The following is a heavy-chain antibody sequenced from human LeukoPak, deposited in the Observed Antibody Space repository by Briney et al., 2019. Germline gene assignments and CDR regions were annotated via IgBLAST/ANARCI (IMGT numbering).Heavy chain of an antibody. CDR1: GGTFSSYA. J-gene: IGHJ4*02. Sequence: SVKVSCKASGGTFSSYAISWVRQAPGQGLEWIGRIIPILGIANYAQKFQGRVTITADKSTSTAYMELSSPRSEDTAVYYCARREYYYDSSGYYLYWGQGTLVTVSS. CDR3: ARREYYYDSSGYYLY. D-gene: IGHD3-22*01. V-gene: IGHV1-69*04. CDR2: IIPILGIA.